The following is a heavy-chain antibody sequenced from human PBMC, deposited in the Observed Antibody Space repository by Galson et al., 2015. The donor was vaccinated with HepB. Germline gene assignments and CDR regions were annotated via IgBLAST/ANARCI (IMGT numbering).Heavy chain of an antibody. CDR2: IYYSGST. V-gene: IGHV4-59*01. CDR3: AGIDSSGYYGY. J-gene: IGHJ4*02. D-gene: IGHD3-22*01. Sequence: LSLTCTVSGGSISSYYRSWIRQPPGKGLEWIGYIYYSGSTNYNPSLKSRVTISVDTSKNQFSLKLSSVTAADTAVYYCAGIDSSGYYGYWGQGTLVTVSS. CDR1: GGSISSYY.